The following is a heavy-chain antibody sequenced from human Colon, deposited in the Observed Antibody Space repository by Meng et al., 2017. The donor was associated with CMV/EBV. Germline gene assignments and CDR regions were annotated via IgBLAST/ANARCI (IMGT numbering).Heavy chain of an antibody. V-gene: IGHV4-30-4*02. D-gene: IGHD6-13*01. CDR2: IYYSGTT. Sequence: SETLSLTCSVSGGSINSGDYYWNWIRQSPGKGLEWIGHIYYSGTTYYNPSLKSRVTISLDTSRNQFSLKLSSVTAADTAVYYCARDGYTPFDIWGQGTMVTVSS. J-gene: IGHJ3*02. CDR3: ARDGYTPFDI. CDR1: GGSINSGDYY.